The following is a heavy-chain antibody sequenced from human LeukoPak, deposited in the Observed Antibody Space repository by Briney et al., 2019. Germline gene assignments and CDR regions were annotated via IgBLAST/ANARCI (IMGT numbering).Heavy chain of an antibody. CDR3: ARGRRSGNDNDFDY. D-gene: IGHD5-12*01. V-gene: IGHV4-39*01. CDR1: GDSISSTSYY. J-gene: IGHJ4*02. CDR2: IHYSGST. Sequence: SETLSLTCTVSGDSISSTSYYWGWIRQPPGKGLEWIETIHYSGSTYYNPSLKSRVTISVDTSKNQFSLKLNSVTAADTAVYYCARGRRSGNDNDFDYWGQGTLVTVSS.